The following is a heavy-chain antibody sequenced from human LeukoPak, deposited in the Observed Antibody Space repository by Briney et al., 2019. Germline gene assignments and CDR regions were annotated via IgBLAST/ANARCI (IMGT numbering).Heavy chain of an antibody. CDR2: TWFDDSYQ. CDR1: GFSFSSHG. J-gene: IGHJ6*02. V-gene: IGHV3-33*01. D-gene: IGHD4-11*01. Sequence: GGSLRLSCAPSGFSFSSHGMHWVRQAPGKGLEWVGVTWFDDSYQHYAGSVRGRFTISRDNSKNTVYLQMNSLRAEATAVYYCARETYSLADVWGQGTTVIVSS. CDR3: ARETYSLADV.